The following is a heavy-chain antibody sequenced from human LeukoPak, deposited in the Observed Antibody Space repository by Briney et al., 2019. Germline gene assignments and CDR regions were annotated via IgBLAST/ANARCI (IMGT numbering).Heavy chain of an antibody. J-gene: IGHJ5*02. Sequence: GGSLRLSCAASGFTFSSYRMNWVRQAPGKGLEWVSSISSSSSHIYYADSVKGRFTISRDNAKNSLYLQMNSLRAEDTAVYYCAREVTPYCFDPWGQGTLVTVSS. CDR3: AREVTPYCFDP. D-gene: IGHD2-21*02. V-gene: IGHV3-21*01. CDR2: ISSSSSHI. CDR1: GFTFSSYR.